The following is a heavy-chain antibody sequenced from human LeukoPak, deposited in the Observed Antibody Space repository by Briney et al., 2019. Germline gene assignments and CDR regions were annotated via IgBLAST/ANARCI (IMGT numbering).Heavy chain of an antibody. D-gene: IGHD6-6*01. J-gene: IGHJ6*03. V-gene: IGHV4-59*01. CDR3: AKHSTSHYHMDV. Sequence: SETLSLTCAVYGGSFSGYYWSWMRQPPGKGLEWIGFISDGGSTSYNPSLKSRVTISVDTSKNQFSLKLTSVTAADTAVYYCAKHSTSHYHMDVWDKGTTVTVSS. CDR1: GGSFSGYY. CDR2: ISDGGST.